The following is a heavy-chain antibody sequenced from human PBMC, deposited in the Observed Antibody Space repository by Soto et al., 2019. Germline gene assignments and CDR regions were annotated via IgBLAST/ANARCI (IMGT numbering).Heavy chain of an antibody. D-gene: IGHD3-16*01. CDR2: ISDSSTNI. Sequence: GGSLRLSCVASGFTFSGSSMNWVRQAPGKGLERVSSISDSSTNIYYADSVKGRFTISRDNAKNSLYLQMHSLSAEDTALYYCASSFSWYYSNWGHGPLVTVSS. J-gene: IGHJ4*01. CDR3: ASSFSWYYSN. CDR1: GFTFSGSS. V-gene: IGHV3-21*01.